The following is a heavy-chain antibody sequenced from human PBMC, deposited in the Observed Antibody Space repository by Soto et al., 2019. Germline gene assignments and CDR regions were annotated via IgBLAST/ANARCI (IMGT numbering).Heavy chain of an antibody. CDR1: GFTFSSDW. CDR2: IKQAGSEK. Sequence: EVQLVESGGGLVQPGGSLRLSCAASGFTFSSDWMSWVRQAPGKGLEWVANIKQAGSEKYYVDSVKGRFTISRDNAKNSLYLQMNSLRAEDTAVYYCAREAKQLGLADYWGQGTLVTVSS. V-gene: IGHV3-7*01. CDR3: AREAKQLGLADY. J-gene: IGHJ4*02. D-gene: IGHD6-6*01.